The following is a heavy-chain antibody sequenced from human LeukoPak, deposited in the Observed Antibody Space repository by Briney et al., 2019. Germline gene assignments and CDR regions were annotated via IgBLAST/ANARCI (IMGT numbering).Heavy chain of an antibody. CDR3: TRQEGGMYYFSNEY. CDR2: IYPGDSET. Sequence: GESLKISCQGSGYSFTSYWIAWVRQMPGKGLEWMGIIYPGDSETRYSPSFRGQVTMSVDKSSSTAYLQWSSLKASDSAMYYCTRQEGGMYYFSNEYWGQGTLVTVSS. V-gene: IGHV5-51*01. J-gene: IGHJ4*02. CDR1: GYSFTSYW. D-gene: IGHD2/OR15-2a*01.